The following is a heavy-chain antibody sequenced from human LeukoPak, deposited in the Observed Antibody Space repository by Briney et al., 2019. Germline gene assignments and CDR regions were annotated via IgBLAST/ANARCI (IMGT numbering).Heavy chain of an antibody. V-gene: IGHV3-53*01. CDR1: GFTVSSNY. Sequence: GGSLRLSCAASGFTVSSNYMSWVRQAPGKGLEWVSVIYSGGSPNYADSVKGRFTISRDNSKNTLYLQMNSLRAEDTAVYYCARVKNDYVWGSYRPPKFGWFDPWGQGPLVTVSS. CDR2: IYSGGSP. J-gene: IGHJ5*02. D-gene: IGHD3-16*02. CDR3: ARVKNDYVWGSYRPPKFGWFDP.